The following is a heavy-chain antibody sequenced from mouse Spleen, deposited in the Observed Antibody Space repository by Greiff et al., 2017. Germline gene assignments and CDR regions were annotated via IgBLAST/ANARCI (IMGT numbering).Heavy chain of an antibody. CDR1: GYTFTDYY. CDR2: INPNNGGT. CDR3: ARRLGRWYFDV. Sequence: VQLQQSGPELVKPGASVKISCKASGYTFTDYYMNWVKQSHGKSLEWIGDINPNNGGTTYNQKFKGKATLTVDKSSSTAYMELRSLTSEDSAVYYWARRLGRWYFDVWGTGTTVTVSS. J-gene: IGHJ1*03. D-gene: IGHD4-1*01. V-gene: IGHV1-26*01.